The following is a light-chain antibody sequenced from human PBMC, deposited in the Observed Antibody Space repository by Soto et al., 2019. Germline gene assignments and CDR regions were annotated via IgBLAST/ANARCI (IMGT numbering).Light chain of an antibody. J-gene: IGKJ1*01. Sequence: IQLTQSPSSLSASVGDRVTITCRASQDIAIYLAWYQQKPGEAPKLLIYAASSLQYGVPSRFSGSGSGTEFTLTISSLQPDDFATYYCQQYDSYSTFGQGTKVDIK. CDR3: QQYDSYST. CDR1: QDIAIY. V-gene: IGKV1-9*01. CDR2: AAS.